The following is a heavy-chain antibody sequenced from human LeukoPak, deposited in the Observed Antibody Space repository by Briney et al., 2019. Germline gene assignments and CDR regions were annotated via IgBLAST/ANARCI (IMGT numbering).Heavy chain of an antibody. CDR3: ARGPITMVRGVIITPFDY. CDR2: IYYSGST. J-gene: IGHJ4*02. Sequence: ETLSLTCSVSGVSITSYYWSWIRQPPGKGLEWIGYIYYSGSTNYNPSLKSRVTISVDTSKNQFSLKLSSVTAADTAVYYCARGPITMVRGVIITPFDYWGQGTLVTVSS. CDR1: GVSITSYY. V-gene: IGHV4-59*01. D-gene: IGHD3-10*01.